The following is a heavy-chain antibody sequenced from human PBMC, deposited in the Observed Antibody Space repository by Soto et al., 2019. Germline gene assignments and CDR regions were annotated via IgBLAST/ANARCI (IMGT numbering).Heavy chain of an antibody. J-gene: IGHJ6*02. V-gene: IGHV1-18*04. CDR1: GYTFTGYY. CDR3: ARTNYDFWSGSGVGMDV. D-gene: IGHD3-3*01. CDR2: ISAYNGNT. Sequence: ASVKVSCKASGYTFTGYYMHWVRQAPGQGLEWMGWISAYNGNTNYAQKLQGRVTMTTDTSTSTAYMELRSLRSDDTAVYYCARTNYDFWSGSGVGMDVWGQGTTVTVSS.